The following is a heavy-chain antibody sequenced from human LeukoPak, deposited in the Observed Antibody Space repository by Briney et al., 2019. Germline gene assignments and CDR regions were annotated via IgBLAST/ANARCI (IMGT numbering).Heavy chain of an antibody. CDR2: ISSSSTTI. CDR1: GFTFSSYS. D-gene: IGHD6-6*01. V-gene: IGHV3-48*01. Sequence: GGSLRLSCAASGFTFSSYSMNWVRQAPGRGLEWVSYISSSSTTIYYADSVRGRFTISRDNARDSLYLQLNSLRAEDTAVYYCAGGESEYSSSGDFAYWGQGTLVTVSS. CDR3: AGGESEYSSSGDFAY. J-gene: IGHJ4*02.